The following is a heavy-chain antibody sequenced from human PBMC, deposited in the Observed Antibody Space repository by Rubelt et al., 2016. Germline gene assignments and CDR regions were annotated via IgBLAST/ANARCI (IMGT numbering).Heavy chain of an antibody. CDR2: ISYDGSVY. CDR3: ARVGDGRGVFDY. J-gene: IGHJ4*02. D-gene: IGHD3-10*02. V-gene: IGHV3-30*04. Sequence: QVQLVESGGGVVQPGRSLRLSCAASGFTFSTYIMHWVRQAPGKGLEWVADISYDGSVYFYADSVKGRFTISRDNSKNTLYLQMGSLRADDTAVYYCARVGDGRGVFDYWGQGTLVTVSS. CDR1: GFTFSTYI.